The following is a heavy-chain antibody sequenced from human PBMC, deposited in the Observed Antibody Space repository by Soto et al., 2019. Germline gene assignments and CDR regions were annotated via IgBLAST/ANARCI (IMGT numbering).Heavy chain of an antibody. CDR2: IYPDDSDT. D-gene: IGHD3-10*01. J-gene: IGHJ4*02. Sequence: PGESLTICCTGAGYRFTSYWIGWVRQRPGKGLEWMGIIYPDDSDTRYSPSFQGQVTISVDDSLSTAYLQWSSLKASDTAMYYCARHPAYKVDNHGYYFDYWGQGTLVTVSS. V-gene: IGHV5-51*01. CDR1: GYRFTSYW. CDR3: ARHPAYKVDNHGYYFDY.